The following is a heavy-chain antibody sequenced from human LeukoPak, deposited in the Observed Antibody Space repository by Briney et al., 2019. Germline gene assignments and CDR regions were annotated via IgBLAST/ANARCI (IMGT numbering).Heavy chain of an antibody. Sequence: GASVTVSCKASGYTFTSYYMHWVRQAPGQGLEWMGIINPSGGSTSYAQKFQGRVTMTRDTSTSTVYMELSSLRSEDTAVYYCATIYGGNPYGMDVWGQGTTVTVSS. CDR2: INPSGGST. J-gene: IGHJ6*02. CDR1: GYTFTSYY. D-gene: IGHD4-23*01. CDR3: ATIYGGNPYGMDV. V-gene: IGHV1-46*01.